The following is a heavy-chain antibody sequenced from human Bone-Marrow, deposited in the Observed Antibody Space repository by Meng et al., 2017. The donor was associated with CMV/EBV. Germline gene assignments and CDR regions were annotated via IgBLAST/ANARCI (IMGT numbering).Heavy chain of an antibody. Sequence: GGSLRLSCAAYGFSFRGSAMTWVRRAPGKGLEWVSVIRSGGTTAFYADSVQGRFTISRDNSKNTLHLQMNNLRVEDTAIYYCVKTYPDGYWGAYNYYYLDVWGQRPTVTVYS. CDR2: IRSGGTTA. D-gene: IGHD5-24*01. CDR1: GFSFRGSA. V-gene: IGHV3-23*03. CDR3: VKTYPDGYWGAYNYYYLDV. J-gene: IGHJ6*02.